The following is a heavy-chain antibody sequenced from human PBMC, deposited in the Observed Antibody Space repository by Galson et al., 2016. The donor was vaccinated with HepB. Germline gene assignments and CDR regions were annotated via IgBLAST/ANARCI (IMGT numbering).Heavy chain of an antibody. CDR1: GFSFGRSR. CDR3: VQGSTAPAV. D-gene: IGHD1-26*01. CDR2: ISRSGDST. J-gene: IGHJ6*04. V-gene: IGHV3-23*01. Sequence: LRLSCAASGFSFGRSRITLVRQAPGKGLECASSISRSGDSTDYADSVKGRFTISRDNSKNLLYLEMNSLRAEDTATFYCVQGSTAPAVWGKGTTVTVSS.